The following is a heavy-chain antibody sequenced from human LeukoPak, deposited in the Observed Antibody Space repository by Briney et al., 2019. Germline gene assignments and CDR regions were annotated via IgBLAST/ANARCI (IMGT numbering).Heavy chain of an antibody. CDR3: ASRDNWNDPFDY. D-gene: IGHD1-1*01. CDR2: IGGSGGST. Sequence: PGGSLRLSCAASGFTFSSYAMSWVRQAPGKGLEWVSSIGGSGGSTYYADSVKGRFAISRDNSKNTLYLQMNNLRAEDTAVYYCASRDNWNDPFDYWGQGTLVTVSS. CDR1: GFTFSSYA. J-gene: IGHJ4*02. V-gene: IGHV3-23*01.